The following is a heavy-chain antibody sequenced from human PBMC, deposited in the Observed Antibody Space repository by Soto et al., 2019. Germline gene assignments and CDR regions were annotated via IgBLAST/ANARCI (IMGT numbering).Heavy chain of an antibody. Sequence: SETLSLTCTVSGGSISSYYWSRIRQPPGKGLEWIGYIYYSGSTNYNPSLKSRVTISVDTSKNQFSLKLSSVTAADTAVYYCARQRYSYGFSVDYWGQGTLVTVSS. CDR3: ARQRYSYGFSVDY. J-gene: IGHJ4*02. CDR2: IYYSGST. CDR1: GGSISSYY. D-gene: IGHD5-18*01. V-gene: IGHV4-59*08.